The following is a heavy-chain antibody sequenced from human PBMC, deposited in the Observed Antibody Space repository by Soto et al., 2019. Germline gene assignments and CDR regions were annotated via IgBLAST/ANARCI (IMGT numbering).Heavy chain of an antibody. CDR3: ARSIVVVTAADY. CDR1: GYTFTSYA. CDR2: INAGNGNT. D-gene: IGHD2-21*02. V-gene: IGHV1-3*01. Sequence: QVQLVQSGAEVKKPGASVKVSCKASGYTFTSYAMHWVRQAPGQRLEWMGWINAGNGNTKYSQKFQGRVTITRDTSASSAYMELSSLGSEDTAVYYCARSIVVVTAADYWGQGTLGTVSS. J-gene: IGHJ4*02.